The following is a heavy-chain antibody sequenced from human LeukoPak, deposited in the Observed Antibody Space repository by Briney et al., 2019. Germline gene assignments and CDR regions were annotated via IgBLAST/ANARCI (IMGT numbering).Heavy chain of an antibody. CDR3: ARDVSMYYYGSGSYY. J-gene: IGHJ4*02. CDR1: GYTFTSYG. V-gene: IGHV1-18*01. Sequence: GASVKVSCKASGYTFTSYGISWVRQAPGQGLEWMGWISAYNDNTNYAQKLQGRVTMTTDTSTSTAYMELRSLRSDDTAVYYCARDVSMYYYGSGSYYWGQGTLVTVSS. CDR2: ISAYNDNT. D-gene: IGHD3-10*01.